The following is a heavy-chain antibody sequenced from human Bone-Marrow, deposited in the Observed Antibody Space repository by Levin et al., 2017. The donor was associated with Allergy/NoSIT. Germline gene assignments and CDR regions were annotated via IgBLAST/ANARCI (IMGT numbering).Heavy chain of an antibody. CDR2: ISYDGSNK. J-gene: IGHJ4*02. Sequence: GGSLRLSCAASGFTFSSYAMHWVRQAPGKGLEWVAVISYDGSNKYYADSVKGRFTISRDNSKNTLYLQMNSLRAEDTAVYYCARDANYYDSSGYLTIWRWFDYWGQGTLVTVSS. CDR3: ARDANYYDSSGYLTIWRWFDY. D-gene: IGHD3-22*01. CDR1: GFTFSSYA. V-gene: IGHV3-30*04.